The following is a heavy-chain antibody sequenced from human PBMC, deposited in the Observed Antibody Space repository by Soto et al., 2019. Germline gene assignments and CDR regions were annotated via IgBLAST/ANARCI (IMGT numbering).Heavy chain of an antibody. J-gene: IGHJ6*02. Sequence: VQLQESGPGLVKPSETLSLTCTVSGGSVSSGSYYWSWIRQPPGKGLEWIGYIYYSGSTNYNPSLKSRVTISVDTSKNQFSLKLSSVTAADTAVYYCATSGYYYGMDVWGQGTTVTVSS. D-gene: IGHD3-10*01. CDR2: IYYSGST. CDR1: GGSVSSGSYY. CDR3: ATSGYYYGMDV. V-gene: IGHV4-61*01.